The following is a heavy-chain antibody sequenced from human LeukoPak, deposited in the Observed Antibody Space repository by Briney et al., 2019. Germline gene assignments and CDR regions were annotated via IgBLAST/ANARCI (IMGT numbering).Heavy chain of an antibody. J-gene: IGHJ3*02. CDR2: INPNSGGT. D-gene: IGHD2-2*02. CDR1: GHTFTGYY. CDR3: ASPQLGYCSSTSCYNDAFDM. V-gene: IGHV1-2*02. Sequence: ASVKVSCKASGHTFTGYYMHWVRQAPGQGLEWMGWINPNSGGTNYARKFQGRVTITRDTSISTAYMGLSRLRSDDTAVYYCASPQLGYCSSTSCYNDAFDMWGQGTMVTVSS.